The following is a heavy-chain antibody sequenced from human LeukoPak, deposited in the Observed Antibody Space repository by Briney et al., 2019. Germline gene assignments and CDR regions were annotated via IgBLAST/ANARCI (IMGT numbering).Heavy chain of an antibody. CDR1: GFTFSSYA. CDR2: ISGSGGST. Sequence: GGSLRLSCAASGFTFSSYAMNWVRQAPGKGLEWVSAISGSGGSTHYADSVKGRFTISRDNSKNTLYLQMNSLRAEDTAVYYCAKAIDVLRFLEWLPFDYWGQGTLVTVSS. J-gene: IGHJ4*02. D-gene: IGHD3-3*01. V-gene: IGHV3-23*01. CDR3: AKAIDVLRFLEWLPFDY.